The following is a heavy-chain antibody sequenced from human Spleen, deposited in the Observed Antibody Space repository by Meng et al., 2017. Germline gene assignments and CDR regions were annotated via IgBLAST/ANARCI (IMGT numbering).Heavy chain of an antibody. J-gene: IGHJ4*02. CDR2: FVNDVVT. CDR1: GYTFGSYG. V-gene: IGHV1-18*01. D-gene: IGHD5-24*01. CDR3: ASGTPGRGFCDY. Sequence: QVHLLQSGPEVKKPGASVRVSCKASGYTFGSYGICWVRQAPGQGLEWMGWFVNDVVTYPAPKFQGRVTMTTGTHTNTAFMELRSLTTDDSAVYYCASGTPGRGFCDYWDQGTLVTVSS.